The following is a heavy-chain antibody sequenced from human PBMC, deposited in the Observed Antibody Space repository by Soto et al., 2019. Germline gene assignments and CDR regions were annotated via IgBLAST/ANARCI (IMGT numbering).Heavy chain of an antibody. CDR2: IYDNGIT. CDR3: ARTYDSNGYANEFDS. D-gene: IGHD3-22*01. V-gene: IGHV4-59*12. J-gene: IGHJ4*02. CDR1: GRSITSYY. Sequence: QVVLQESGPGLVKPSETLSLTCSVSGRSITSYYWSWVRQPPGKGLEWIGYIYDNGITSQNPSLIGRVTMSADTSQNHFSLKLTSVTGADTAVYYCARTYDSNGYANEFDSWGQGILVTVTS.